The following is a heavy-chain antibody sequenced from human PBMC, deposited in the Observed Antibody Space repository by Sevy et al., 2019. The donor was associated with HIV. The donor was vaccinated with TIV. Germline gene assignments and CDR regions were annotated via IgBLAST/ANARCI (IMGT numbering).Heavy chain of an antibody. J-gene: IGHJ4*02. CDR3: ARAGCTKPHDY. CDR1: GFTFNIYS. CDR2: LSFGCGKI. D-gene: IGHD2-8*01. V-gene: IGHV3-23*01. Sequence: GGSLRLSCAASGFTFNIYSMSWVRQTPGKGLEWVATLSFGCGKINHADSVKGRFTMSRDDSKNAVYLQMNNLRVEDTAIYYSARAGCTKPHDYWGQGTLVTVSS.